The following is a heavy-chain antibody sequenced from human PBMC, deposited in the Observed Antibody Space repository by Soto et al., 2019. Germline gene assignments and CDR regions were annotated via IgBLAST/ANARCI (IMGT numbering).Heavy chain of an antibody. CDR2: IKSKADGETK. J-gene: IGHJ5*02. CDR1: GFTFSHAW. D-gene: IGHD4-4*01. Sequence: EMHLVDSGGGLVKPGGSLRLSCAASGFTFSHAWMSWVRQAPGKGLEWVGRIKSKADGETKDYGAPVGGRFTISRDDSQDILYLHMNSLRIEDTAVYYCCVIKRRDQYSTSGYWFDPWGPGTLVTVSS. V-gene: IGHV3-15*01. CDR3: CVIKRRDQYSTSGYWFDP.